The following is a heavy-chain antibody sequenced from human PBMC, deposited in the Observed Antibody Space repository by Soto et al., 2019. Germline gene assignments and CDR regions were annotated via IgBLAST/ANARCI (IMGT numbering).Heavy chain of an antibody. J-gene: IGHJ5*02. CDR3: ARMTTVYNWIDP. Sequence: SVKVSCKAFGGTFSSYTISWVRPAPGQGLEWMGRIIPILGIANYAQKFQGRVTITADKSTSTAYMELSSPRSEDTAVYYCARMTTVYNWIDPWGQRTLVTVLL. V-gene: IGHV1-69*02. CDR1: GGTFSSYT. D-gene: IGHD4-17*01. CDR2: IIPILGIA.